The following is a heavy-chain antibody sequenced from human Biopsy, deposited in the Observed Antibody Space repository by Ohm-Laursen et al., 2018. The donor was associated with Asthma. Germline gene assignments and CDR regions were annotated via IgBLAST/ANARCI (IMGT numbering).Heavy chain of an antibody. CDR1: GFTFSSYA. CDR2: ISGSGGST. Sequence: GSLRLSCAASGFTFSSYAMSWVRQAPGKGLEWVSAISGSGGSTYYADSVKGRFTISRDNSKNTLYLQMNSLRAEDTAVYYCARISICRTTTCYSYFSYSMDVWGQGTTVTVSS. D-gene: IGHD2-2*01. V-gene: IGHV3-23*01. J-gene: IGHJ6*02. CDR3: ARISICRTTTCYSYFSYSMDV.